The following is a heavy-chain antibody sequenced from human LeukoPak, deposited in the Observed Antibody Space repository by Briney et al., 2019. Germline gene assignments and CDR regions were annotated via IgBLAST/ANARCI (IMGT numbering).Heavy chain of an antibody. V-gene: IGHV3-23*01. J-gene: IGHJ4*02. CDR1: GFTFNNYW. D-gene: IGHD4-23*01. CDR2: ISGSGGTT. Sequence: GGSLRLSCAASGFTFNNYWMYWVRQAPGKGLEWVSAISGSGGTTYSADSVKGRFTISRDNSRNTLYLQMNSLRAEDTAVYYCAKGVGGGNSVYFDYWGQGTLVTVSS. CDR3: AKGVGGGNSVYFDY.